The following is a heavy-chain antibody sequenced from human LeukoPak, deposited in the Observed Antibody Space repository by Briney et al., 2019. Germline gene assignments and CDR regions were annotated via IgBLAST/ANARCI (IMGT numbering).Heavy chain of an antibody. D-gene: IGHD5-24*01. CDR2: IYHSGST. CDR3: ARARREMVDQ. CDR1: GYSISSGYY. Sequence: TSETLSLTCTVSGYSISSGYYWGWIRQPPGKGLEWIGSIYHSGSTYYNPSLKSRVTISVDTSKNQFSLKLSSVTAADTAVYYCARARREMVDQWGQGTLVTVSS. J-gene: IGHJ5*02. V-gene: IGHV4-38-2*02.